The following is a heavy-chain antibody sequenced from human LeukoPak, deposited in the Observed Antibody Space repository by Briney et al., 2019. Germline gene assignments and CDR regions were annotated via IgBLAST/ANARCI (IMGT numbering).Heavy chain of an antibody. V-gene: IGHV3-7*01. J-gene: IGHJ4*02. Sequence: QSGGSLRLSCAASGFTFSSCWMSWVRQAPGKGLEWVANLKQDGSEKHYVDSVKGRFTISRDNAKNSLSLQMNSLRAEDTAVYYCARGGYNYGSFDYWGQGTLVTVSS. D-gene: IGHD5-18*01. CDR3: ARGGYNYGSFDY. CDR2: LKQDGSEK. CDR1: GFTFSSCW.